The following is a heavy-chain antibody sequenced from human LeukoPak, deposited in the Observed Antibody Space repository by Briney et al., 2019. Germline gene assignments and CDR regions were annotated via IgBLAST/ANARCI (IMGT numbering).Heavy chain of an antibody. J-gene: IGHJ5*02. Sequence: SETLSLTCTVSGVSISSSNSYWGWIRQPPGKGLEWIGSIYYSGNTYYNASLKSQVSISIDTSKNQFSLKLSSVTAADTAVYYCARKLAGREKRWFDPWGQGTLVTVSS. CDR2: IYYSGNT. CDR1: GVSISSSNSY. CDR3: ARKLAGREKRWFDP. V-gene: IGHV4-39*07. D-gene: IGHD6-19*01.